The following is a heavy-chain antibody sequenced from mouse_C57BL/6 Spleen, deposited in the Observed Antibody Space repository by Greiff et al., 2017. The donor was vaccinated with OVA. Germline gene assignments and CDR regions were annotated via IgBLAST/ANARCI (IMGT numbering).Heavy chain of an antibody. J-gene: IGHJ4*01. Sequence: VHLVESGAELMKPGASVKLSCKATGYTFTGYWIEWVKQRPGHGLEWIGEILPGSGSTNYNEKFKGKATFTADTSSNTAYMQLSSLTTEDSAIYYCARSGLYYSNYHYAMDYWGQGTSVTVSS. CDR1: GYTFTGYW. CDR3: ARSGLYYSNYHYAMDY. V-gene: IGHV1-9*01. D-gene: IGHD2-5*01. CDR2: ILPGSGST.